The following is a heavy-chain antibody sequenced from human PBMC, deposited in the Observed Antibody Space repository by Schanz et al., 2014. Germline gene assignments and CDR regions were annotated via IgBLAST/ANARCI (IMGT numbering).Heavy chain of an antibody. D-gene: IGHD5-12*01. J-gene: IGHJ4*02. CDR1: GYTFTGYY. CDR3: ARDFSAYVGNYFDY. CDR2: INPNSGTT. Sequence: QVQLVQSGAEMKKPGASVKVSCKASGYTFTGYYMHWVRQAPGQGLEWMGWINPNSGTTNYAQKFQGWVTMTTDTSTSTSYMELTSLRFDDTAVYYCARDFSAYVGNYFDYWGQGTLVTVSS. V-gene: IGHV1-2*04.